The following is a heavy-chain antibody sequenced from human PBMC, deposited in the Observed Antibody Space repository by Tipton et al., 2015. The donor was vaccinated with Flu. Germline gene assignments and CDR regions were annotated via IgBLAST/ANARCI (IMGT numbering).Heavy chain of an antibody. V-gene: IGHV3-23*01. Sequence: SLRLSCAASGFTFSNYWMHWVRQGPGKGLVWVSTISAYGGRTYYADSVKGRFTISRDNSKNTLHLQMNSLRAEDTAIYFCAKVIPEIVSGLDYWGQGTLVTASS. J-gene: IGHJ4*02. CDR2: ISAYGGRT. CDR3: AKVIPEIVSGLDY. CDR1: GFTFSNYW. D-gene: IGHD5/OR15-5a*01.